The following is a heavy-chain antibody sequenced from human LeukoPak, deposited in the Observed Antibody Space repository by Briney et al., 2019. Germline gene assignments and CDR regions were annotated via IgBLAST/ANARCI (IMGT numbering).Heavy chain of an antibody. CDR3: AKSGIQLWSGGFDT. Sequence: PGGSLRLSCAASGFTVSSNYMSWVRQAPGKGLEWVSVIYSGGSTYYADSVKGRFTISRDNSKNTLSLQMDSLRAEDTAVYYCAKSGIQLWSGGFDTWGQGTLVTVSS. V-gene: IGHV3-66*01. CDR2: IYSGGST. J-gene: IGHJ5*02. CDR1: GFTVSSNY. D-gene: IGHD5-18*01.